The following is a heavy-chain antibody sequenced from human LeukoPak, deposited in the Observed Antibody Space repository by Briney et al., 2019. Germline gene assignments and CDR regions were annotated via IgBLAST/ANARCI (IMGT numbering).Heavy chain of an antibody. Sequence: SETLSLTCAVYGGSFSGYNWSWIRQPPGKGLELIGSIYYSGSTYYNPSLKSRVTISVDTSKNQFSLKLNSVTAADTAVYFCARRVAAHTDYFDYWGQGNLVTVST. CDR1: GGSFSGYN. V-gene: IGHV4-34*01. J-gene: IGHJ4*02. CDR3: ARRVAAHTDYFDY. D-gene: IGHD6-6*01. CDR2: IYYSGST.